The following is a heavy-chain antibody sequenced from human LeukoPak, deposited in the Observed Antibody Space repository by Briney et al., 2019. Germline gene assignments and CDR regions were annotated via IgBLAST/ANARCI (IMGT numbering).Heavy chain of an antibody. CDR1: GGSITSYY. D-gene: IGHD3-22*01. CDR2: IYYTGST. CDR3: ASSYFYDGNRYFDY. Sequence: SETLSLTCNVSGGSITSYYWNWIRQSPGKGLEWIGYIYYTGSTNSNSSLKSRLTISLDTSKKQFSLKLSSVTAADTAIYYCASSYFYDGNRYFDYWGQGALVTVSS. J-gene: IGHJ4*02. V-gene: IGHV4-59*08.